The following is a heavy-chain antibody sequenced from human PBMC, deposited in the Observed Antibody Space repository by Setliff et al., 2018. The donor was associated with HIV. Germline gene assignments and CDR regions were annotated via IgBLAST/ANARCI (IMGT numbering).Heavy chain of an antibody. J-gene: IGHJ4*02. CDR2: INPNSGGT. CDR3: ARAPRLTMIRGVFDY. D-gene: IGHD3-10*01. CDR1: GYTFTSYG. Sequence: PAASVKVSCKASGYTFTSYGISWVRQAPGQGLEWMGRINPNSGGTNYAQKFQGRVTITTDESRSIVYMEVSSLRSEDTAVYYCARAPRLTMIRGVFDYWGQGTLVTVSS. V-gene: IGHV1-18*01.